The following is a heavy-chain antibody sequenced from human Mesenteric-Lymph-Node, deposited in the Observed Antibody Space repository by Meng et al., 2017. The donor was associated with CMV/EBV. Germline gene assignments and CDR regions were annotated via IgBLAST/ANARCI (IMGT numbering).Heavy chain of an antibody. J-gene: IGHJ4*02. D-gene: IGHD3-3*01. V-gene: IGHV3-23*01. CDR3: AKDPNDFWSGYYGPHFDY. CDR1: GFTFTNYA. CDR2: IGGNGDDT. Sequence: GESLKISCAASGFTFTNYAMNWVRQAPGKGLEWVSVIGGNGDDTYYADSVKGRFTISRDNSKNTLHLQMNSLTAEDTAVYYCAKDPNDFWSGYYGPHFDYWGQGTLVTVSS.